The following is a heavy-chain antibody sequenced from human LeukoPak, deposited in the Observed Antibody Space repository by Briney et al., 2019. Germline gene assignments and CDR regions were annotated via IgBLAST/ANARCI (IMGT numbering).Heavy chain of an antibody. CDR1: GFTFSSYA. J-gene: IGHJ4*02. CDR2: ISGSGGST. V-gene: IGHV3-23*01. D-gene: IGHD3-16*02. Sequence: GGSLRLSCAASGFTFSSYAMSWVRQAPGKGLEWVSAISGSGGSTYYADSVKGRFTISRDNSKNTLYLQMNSLRAEDTAVYYCAKVFDYVWGSYRDYYFDYWGQGTLVTVSS. CDR3: AKVFDYVWGSYRDYYFDY.